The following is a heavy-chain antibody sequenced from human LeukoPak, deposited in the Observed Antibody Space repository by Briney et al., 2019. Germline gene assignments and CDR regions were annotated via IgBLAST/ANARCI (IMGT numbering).Heavy chain of an antibody. J-gene: IGHJ4*02. D-gene: IGHD5-18*01. CDR3: TRESIQLWVPIDY. CDR1: GFTFGDYA. CDR2: IRSKAYGGTT. V-gene: IGHV3-49*04. Sequence: PGRSLRLSCTASGFTFGDYAMSWVRQAPGKGLEWVGFIRSKAYGGTTEYAASVKGRFTISRDDSKSIAYLQMNSLKTEDTAVYYCTRESIQLWVPIDYWGQGTLVTVSS.